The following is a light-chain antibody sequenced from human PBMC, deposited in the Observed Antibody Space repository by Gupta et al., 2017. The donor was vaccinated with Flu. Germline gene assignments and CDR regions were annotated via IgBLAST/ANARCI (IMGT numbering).Light chain of an antibody. CDR1: QSISGW. CDR3: QQYNSFPWT. CDR2: RAS. V-gene: IGKV1-5*03. J-gene: IGKJ1*01. Sequence: DIQMTQSPSTLSASVVDRVTITCRASQSISGWLAWYQQKPGKAPNLLIYRASSLESGVPSRFGGSGSGTEFTLTISGLQADDFATYYCQQYNSFPWTFGQGTKVEIK.